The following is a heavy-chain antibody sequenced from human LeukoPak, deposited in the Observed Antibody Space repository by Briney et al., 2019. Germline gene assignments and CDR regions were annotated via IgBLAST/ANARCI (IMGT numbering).Heavy chain of an antibody. CDR3: ARVISLYGDYRFFWFDP. CDR2: IYYSGST. V-gene: IGHV4-39*07. D-gene: IGHD4-17*01. Sequence: PSETLSLTCTVSGGSISSSSYYWGWIRQPPGKGLEWIGSIYYSGSTYYNPSLKSRVTISVDTSKNQFSLKLSSVTAADTAVYYCARVISLYGDYRFFWFDPWGQGTLVTVSS. J-gene: IGHJ5*02. CDR1: GGSISSSSYY.